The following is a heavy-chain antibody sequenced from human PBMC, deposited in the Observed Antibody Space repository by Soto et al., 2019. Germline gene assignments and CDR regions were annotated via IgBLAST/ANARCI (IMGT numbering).Heavy chain of an antibody. CDR2: IYYSGYT. J-gene: IGHJ4*02. CDR1: GGSISSYY. Sequence: SETLSLTCTVSGGSISSYYWSWIRQPPGKGLEWIGYIYYSGYTNYNPSLKSRVTISVDRPKNQFSLKLSSVTAADTAVYYCAAGGGLPRYYWGQGTLVTVSS. V-gene: IGHV4-59*12. CDR3: AAGGGLPRYY. D-gene: IGHD5-12*01.